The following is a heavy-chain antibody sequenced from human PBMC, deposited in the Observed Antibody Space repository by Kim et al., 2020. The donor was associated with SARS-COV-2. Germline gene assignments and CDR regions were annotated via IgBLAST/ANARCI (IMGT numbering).Heavy chain of an antibody. J-gene: IGHJ4*02. CDR2: LSDDGNNK. CDR1: GFTFSSHA. Sequence: GGSLRLSCAASGFTFSSHAMHWVRQAPGKGLEGVAVLSDDGNNKYYADSVKGRFNISRDNSKSTLYLQMNSLRAEDTAVYYCACDYKATLTTFALCDYWGQGTLVTVSS. CDR3: ACDYKATLTTFALCDY. V-gene: IGHV3-30-3*01. D-gene: IGHD4-17*01.